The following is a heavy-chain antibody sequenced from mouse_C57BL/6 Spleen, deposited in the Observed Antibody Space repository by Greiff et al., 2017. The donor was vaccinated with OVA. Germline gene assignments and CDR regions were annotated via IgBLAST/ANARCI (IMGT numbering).Heavy chain of an antibody. CDR1: GFTFNTYA. D-gene: IGHD1-1*01. J-gene: IGHJ1*03. CDR3: VRRGYGSSYGYFDV. Sequence: EVQLVESGGGLVQPKGSLKLSCAASGFTFNTYAMHWVRQAPGKGLEWVARIRSRSSNYATYSADSVKDRFTISRDDSQSMLYLQMNNLKTEDTAMYYCVRRGYGSSYGYFDVWGTGTTVTVSS. CDR2: IRSRSSNYAT. V-gene: IGHV10-3*01.